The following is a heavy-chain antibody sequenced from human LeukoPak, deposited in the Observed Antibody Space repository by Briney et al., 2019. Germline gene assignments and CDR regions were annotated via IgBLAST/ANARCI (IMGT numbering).Heavy chain of an antibody. D-gene: IGHD2-15*01. CDR3: ARKNYCSGGSCYSRGWFDP. V-gene: IGHV3-7*03. Sequence: PGGSLRLSCAASGFTFSSSWMSWVRQAPGKGLEWVANIKQDGSEKYYVDSVKGRFTISRDNAKNSLYLQMNSLRSEDTAMYYCARKNYCSGGSCYSRGWFDPWGQGTLVTVSS. CDR2: IKQDGSEK. CDR1: GFTFSSSW. J-gene: IGHJ5*02.